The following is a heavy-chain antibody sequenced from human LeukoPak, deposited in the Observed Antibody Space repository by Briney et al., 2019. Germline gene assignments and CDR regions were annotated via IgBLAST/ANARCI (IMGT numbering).Heavy chain of an antibody. CDR2: INHSGST. D-gene: IGHD5-18*01. CDR1: GGSFSGYY. Sequence: SETLSLTCAVYGGSFSGYYWSWIRQPPGKGLEWIGEINHSGSTNYNPSLKSRVTISVDTSKNQFSLKLSSVTAADTAVYYCARVHDSYVQIFDSWGQGTLVTVSS. V-gene: IGHV4-34*01. CDR3: ARVHDSYVQIFDS. J-gene: IGHJ4*02.